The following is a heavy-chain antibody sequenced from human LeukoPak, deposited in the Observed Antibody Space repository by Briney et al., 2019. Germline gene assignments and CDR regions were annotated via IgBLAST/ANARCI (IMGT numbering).Heavy chain of an antibody. Sequence: ASVKVSCKASGYTFTGYYMHWVRQAPGQGLERMGWINPNSGGTNYAQKFQGRVTMTRDTSISTAYMELSRLKSDDTAVYYCARRVGATSYFDYWGQGTLVTVSS. V-gene: IGHV1-2*02. CDR1: GYTFTGYY. CDR3: ARRVGATSYFDY. D-gene: IGHD1-26*01. J-gene: IGHJ4*02. CDR2: INPNSGGT.